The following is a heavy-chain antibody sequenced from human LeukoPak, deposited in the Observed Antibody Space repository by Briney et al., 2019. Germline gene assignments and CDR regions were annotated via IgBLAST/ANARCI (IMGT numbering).Heavy chain of an antibody. V-gene: IGHV3-49*04. D-gene: IGHD4-23*01. CDR1: GFMFGGYA. CDR3: SRAVAHLDY. CDR2: IRSKSYGGTT. Sequence: PGRSLRLSCTASGFMFGGYAVSWVRQAPGKGLEWVGFIRSKSYGGTTEYAASVKGRFTISRDDFKSIAYLQMNSLKTEDTAVYYCSRAVAHLDYWGQGTLVTVSS. J-gene: IGHJ4*02.